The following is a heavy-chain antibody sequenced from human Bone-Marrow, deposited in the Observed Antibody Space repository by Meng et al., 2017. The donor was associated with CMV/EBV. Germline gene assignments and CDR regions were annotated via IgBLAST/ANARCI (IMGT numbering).Heavy chain of an antibody. J-gene: IGHJ4*02. Sequence: GESLKISCAASGFTFSSYGMHWVRQAPGKGLEWVAFIRYDGSNKYYADSVKGRFTISRDNSKNTLYLQMNSLKTEDTAVYYCTREENDFWSGYPDRFDYWGQGTRVTVSS. CDR3: TREENDFWSGYPDRFDY. V-gene: IGHV3-30*02. CDR1: GFTFSSYG. CDR2: IRYDGSNK. D-gene: IGHD3-3*01.